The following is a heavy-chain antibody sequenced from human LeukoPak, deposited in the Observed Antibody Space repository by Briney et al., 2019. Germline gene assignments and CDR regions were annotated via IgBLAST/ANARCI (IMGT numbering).Heavy chain of an antibody. V-gene: IGHV3-13*01. CDR2: IGVTGDT. D-gene: IGHD2-15*01. CDR1: GFTFSKDD. Sequence: GGSLRLSCAASGFTFSKDDFHWVRHAPGKGLERVGAIGVTGDTYYSDSVKGRFTISREDAANSLYLQMRSLGAGDTALYYCTKEFCGSRAACAGGSYYDFWGRGALVTVSS. J-gene: IGHJ2*01. CDR3: TKEFCGSRAACAGGSYYDF.